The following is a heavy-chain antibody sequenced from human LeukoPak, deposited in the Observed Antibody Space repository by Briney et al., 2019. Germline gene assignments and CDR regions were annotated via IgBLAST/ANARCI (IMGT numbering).Heavy chain of an antibody. CDR2: ISWNSGSI. J-gene: IGHJ4*02. V-gene: IGHV3-9*01. D-gene: IGHD6-19*01. Sequence: PGRSLRLSCAASGFTFDDYAMHWVRQAPGKGLEWVSGISWNSGSIGYADSVKGRFTISRDNAKNSLYLQMNSLRAEDTALYYCAKSRRPPGIAVAGFDYWGQGTLVTVSS. CDR1: GFTFDDYA. CDR3: AKSRRPPGIAVAGFDY.